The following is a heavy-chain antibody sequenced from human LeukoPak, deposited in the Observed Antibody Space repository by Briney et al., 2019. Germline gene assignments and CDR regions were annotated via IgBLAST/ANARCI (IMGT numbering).Heavy chain of an antibody. CDR2: ISSSSSTI. CDR3: ATDRGYLTFDY. CDR1: GFTFSSYS. Sequence: GGSLRLSCAASGFTFSSYSMNWVRQAPGKGLEWVSYISSSSSTIYYADSVKGRFTISRDNAKNSLYLQMNSLRAEDTAVYYCATDRGYLTFDYWGQGTLVTVSS. D-gene: IGHD1-1*01. V-gene: IGHV3-48*01. J-gene: IGHJ4*02.